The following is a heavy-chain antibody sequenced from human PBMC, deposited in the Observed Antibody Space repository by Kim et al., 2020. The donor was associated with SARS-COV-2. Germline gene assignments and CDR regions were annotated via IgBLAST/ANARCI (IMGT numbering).Heavy chain of an antibody. V-gene: IGHV4-39*01. D-gene: IGHD1-26*01. J-gene: IGHJ2*01. Sequence: SETLSLTCTVSGGSISSSSYYWGWIRQPPGKGLEWIGSIYYSGSTYYNPSLKSRVTISVDTSKNQFSLKLSSVTAADTAVYYCARQGLVTPWYFDLWGRGTLVTVSS. CDR1: GGSISSSSYY. CDR2: IYYSGST. CDR3: ARQGLVTPWYFDL.